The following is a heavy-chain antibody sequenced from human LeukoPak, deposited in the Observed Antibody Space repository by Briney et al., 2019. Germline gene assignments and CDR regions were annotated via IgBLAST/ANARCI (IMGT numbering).Heavy chain of an antibody. CDR2: IKQDGSEK. Sequence: GGSLRLSCAASGFTFSSYWMSWVRQAPGKGLEWVANIKQDGSEKYYVDSVKGRFTISRDNAKKSLYLQMNSLGAEDTAVYYCARHLSGITGYTYGRGIDYWGQGTLVTVSS. J-gene: IGHJ4*02. CDR3: ARHLSGITGYTYGRGIDY. D-gene: IGHD5-18*01. CDR1: GFTFSSYW. V-gene: IGHV3-7*01.